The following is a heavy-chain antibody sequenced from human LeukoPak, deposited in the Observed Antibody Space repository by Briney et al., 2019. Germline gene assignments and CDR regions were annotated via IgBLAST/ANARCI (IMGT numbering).Heavy chain of an antibody. Sequence: ASVKVSCKASGYTFTDYYMHWVRQAPGQGLEWVGWINSNSAGTNYAQKFQGRVTMTRDTSTSTVYMELSSLRSEDTAVHYCARDDRGYCTNGVCFYFDYWGQGTLVTVSS. V-gene: IGHV1-2*02. CDR3: ARDDRGYCTNGVCFYFDY. J-gene: IGHJ4*02. CDR1: GYTFTDYY. CDR2: INSNSAGT. D-gene: IGHD2-8*01.